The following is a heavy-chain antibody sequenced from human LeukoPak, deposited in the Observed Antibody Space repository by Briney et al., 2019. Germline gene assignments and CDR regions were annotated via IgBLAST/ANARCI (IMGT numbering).Heavy chain of an antibody. J-gene: IGHJ3*02. CDR3: ARQIVGAPDAFDI. V-gene: IGHV4-59*01. Sequence: SETLSLTCTVSGGSISSYYWSWIRQPPGKGLEWIGYIYYSGSTNYNPSLKSRVTISVDTSKNHFSLKLSSVTAADTAVYYCARQIVGAPDAFDIWGQGTMVTVSS. D-gene: IGHD1-26*01. CDR1: GGSISSYY. CDR2: IYYSGST.